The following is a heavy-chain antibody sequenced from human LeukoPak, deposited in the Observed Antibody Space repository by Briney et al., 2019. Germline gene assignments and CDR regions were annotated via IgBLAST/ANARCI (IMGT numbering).Heavy chain of an antibody. V-gene: IGHV1-2*02. J-gene: IGHJ4*02. CDR3: ARDLATVVTRTAAFDY. D-gene: IGHD4-23*01. Sequence: ASVKVSCKASGYTFTGYYMHWVRQAPGQGLEWMGWINPNSGGTNYAQKFQGRVTMTRDTSISTAYMELSRLRSDDTAVYYCARDLATVVTRTAAFDYWGQGTLVTVSS. CDR1: GYTFTGYY. CDR2: INPNSGGT.